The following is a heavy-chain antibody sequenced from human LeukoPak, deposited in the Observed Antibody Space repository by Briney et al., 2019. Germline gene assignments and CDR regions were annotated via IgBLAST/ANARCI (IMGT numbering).Heavy chain of an antibody. CDR1: GFTFSSYA. J-gene: IGHJ6*04. Sequence: PGKSLRLSCAASGFTFSSYAMHWVRQAPGKGLEWVAVISYDGSNKYYANSVKGRFTISRDNSKKTLYLQMNSLRAEDTAVYYCARDFGCSGGSCYFIYYYYYGMDVWGKGTTVTVSS. D-gene: IGHD2-15*01. V-gene: IGHV3-30*04. CDR2: ISYDGSNK. CDR3: ARDFGCSGGSCYFIYYYYYGMDV.